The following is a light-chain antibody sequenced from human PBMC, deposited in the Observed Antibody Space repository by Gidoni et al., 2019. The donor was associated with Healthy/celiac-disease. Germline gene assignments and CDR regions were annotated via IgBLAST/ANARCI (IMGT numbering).Light chain of an antibody. Sequence: ERVRTQPAATLSVSPGERATLSCRASQSVSSNLAWYQQKPGQAPRLLLYGASTRATGIPAWFSGSGSCTEFTLTISSLLSADFAVYYCQQYKNWPPLTFGGGTKVEIK. J-gene: IGKJ4*01. CDR2: GAS. CDR3: QQYKNWPPLT. V-gene: IGKV3-15*01. CDR1: QSVSSN.